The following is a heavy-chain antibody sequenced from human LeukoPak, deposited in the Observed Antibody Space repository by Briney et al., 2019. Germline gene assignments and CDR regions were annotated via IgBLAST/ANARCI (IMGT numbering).Heavy chain of an antibody. CDR2: ISGSGGST. J-gene: IGHJ3*02. CDR1: GFTFSSYA. Sequence: GGSLRLSCAASGFTFSSYAMSWVRQAPGKGLEWVSAISGSGGSTYYADSVKGRFTISRDHSKNTLYLQMNSLRAEDTAVYYCAKDWDDYYDSSGYPLYDAFDIWGQGTMVAVSS. V-gene: IGHV3-23*01. D-gene: IGHD3-22*01. CDR3: AKDWDDYYDSSGYPLYDAFDI.